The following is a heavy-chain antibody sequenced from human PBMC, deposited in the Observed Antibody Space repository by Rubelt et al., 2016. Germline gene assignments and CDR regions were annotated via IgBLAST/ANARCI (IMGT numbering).Heavy chain of an antibody. CDR3: ARLTTVTALDY. CDR2: IYHSGST. V-gene: IGHV4-31*03. Sequence: QVQLQESGPGLVKPSQTLSLTCTVSGGSISSGGYYWSWIRQHPGKGLEWIGYIYHSGSTYYNPSLKVGVSMSVDRSRNQFSLKLSSGTAADTAWYYCARLTTVTALDYWGQGTLVTVSS. J-gene: IGHJ4*02. D-gene: IGHD4-11*01. CDR1: GGSISSGGYY.